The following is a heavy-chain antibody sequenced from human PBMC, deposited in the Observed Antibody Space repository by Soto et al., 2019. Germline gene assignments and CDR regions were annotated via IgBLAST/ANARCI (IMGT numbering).Heavy chain of an antibody. J-gene: IGHJ5*02. CDR3: ARQTYYYDSSGPNWFDP. D-gene: IGHD3-22*01. Sequence: PGESLKISCKGSGYSFTSYWIGWVLQMPGKGLEWMGIIYPGDSDTRYSPSFQGQVTISADKSISTAYLQWSSLKASDTAMYYCARQTYYYDSSGPNWFDPWGQGTLVTVSS. CDR1: GYSFTSYW. CDR2: IYPGDSDT. V-gene: IGHV5-51*01.